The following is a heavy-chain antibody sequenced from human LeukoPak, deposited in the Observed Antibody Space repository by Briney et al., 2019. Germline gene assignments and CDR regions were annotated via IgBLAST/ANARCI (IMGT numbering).Heavy chain of an antibody. V-gene: IGHV3-7*01. CDR1: GFTFSSYW. CDR3: ARDHGLQMIARRDFDF. Sequence: GGSLRLSCAASGFTFSSYWMSWVRQIPGKGLEWVANIDQVGYEKYYMDSVKGRFTISRDNAKNSLYLQMNSLRDGDTAVYYCARDHGLQMIARRDFDFWGQGTLVTVSS. J-gene: IGHJ4*02. D-gene: IGHD2-21*01. CDR2: IDQVGYEK.